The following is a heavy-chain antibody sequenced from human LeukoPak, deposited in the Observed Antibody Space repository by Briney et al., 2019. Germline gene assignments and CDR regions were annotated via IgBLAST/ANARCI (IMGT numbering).Heavy chain of an antibody. D-gene: IGHD6-13*01. CDR3: ALGRIAAAGPVDY. Sequence: SETLSLTCTVSGGSISSDYWSWIRQPAGKGLEWIGRIYTSGSTNYNPSLKSRVTMSVDTSKNQFSLKLSSVTAADTAVYYCALGRIAAAGPVDYWGQGTLVTVSS. CDR1: GGSISSDY. J-gene: IGHJ4*02. V-gene: IGHV4-4*07. CDR2: IYTSGST.